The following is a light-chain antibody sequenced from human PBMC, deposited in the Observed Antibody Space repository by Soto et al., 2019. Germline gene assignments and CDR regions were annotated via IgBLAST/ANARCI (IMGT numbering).Light chain of an antibody. Sequence: QSALTQPASVSGSPGQSITISCTGTSSDVGHYNLVSWYRQHPGKAPKLMLYEVIKRPSGVSNRFSGSKSGNTASLTISGLQTEDEADYYCCSYAGSSTPVLFGGGTKLTVL. V-gene: IGLV2-23*02. CDR3: CSYAGSSTPVL. CDR2: EVI. CDR1: SSDVGHYNL. J-gene: IGLJ2*01.